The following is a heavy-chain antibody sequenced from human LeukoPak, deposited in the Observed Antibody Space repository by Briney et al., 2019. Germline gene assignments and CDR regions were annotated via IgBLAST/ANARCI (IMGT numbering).Heavy chain of an antibody. Sequence: SETLSLTCTVSGGSISSSSYYWGWIRQPPGKGLEWIGSIYYSGSTYYNPSLKSRVTISVDTSKNQFSLKLSSVTAADTAVYYCARSGRYRGYFDYWGQGTLVTVSS. CDR1: GGSISSSSYY. D-gene: IGHD3-10*01. CDR2: IYYSGST. V-gene: IGHV4-39*07. J-gene: IGHJ4*02. CDR3: ARSGRYRGYFDY.